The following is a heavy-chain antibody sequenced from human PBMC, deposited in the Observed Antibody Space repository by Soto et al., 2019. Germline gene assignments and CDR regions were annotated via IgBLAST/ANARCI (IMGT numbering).Heavy chain of an antibody. CDR3: TKTRWLQSLEHDY. Sequence: QVQLVESGGGVVQPGTSLRLSCAASGFTFTSCGLHWVRQAPGKGLEWVALISYDGSETYYADSVKGRFTISRDNSKNTLYLQMNSLRAEDTAVYYCTKTRWLQSLEHDYWGQGTLVTVSS. CDR2: ISYDGSET. CDR1: GFTFTSCG. D-gene: IGHD5-12*01. J-gene: IGHJ4*02. V-gene: IGHV3-30*18.